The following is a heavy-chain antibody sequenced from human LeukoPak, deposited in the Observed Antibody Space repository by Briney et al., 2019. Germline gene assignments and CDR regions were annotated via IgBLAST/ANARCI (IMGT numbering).Heavy chain of an antibody. J-gene: IGHJ5*02. CDR3: AKEDGYYDSCPWP. CDR2: IRYDGTNK. Sequence: GGSLRLSCAASGFTFSNYGMHWVRQAPGKGLEWVAFIRYDGTNKFYGDSVKGRFTISRDNSKNTLDLQMNSLRTEDTAVYYCAKEDGYYDSCPWPWGQGTLVTVSS. CDR1: GFTFSNYG. D-gene: IGHD3-22*01. V-gene: IGHV3-30*02.